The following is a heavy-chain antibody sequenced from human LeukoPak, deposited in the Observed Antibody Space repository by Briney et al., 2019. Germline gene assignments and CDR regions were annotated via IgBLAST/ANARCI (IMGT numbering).Heavy chain of an antibody. J-gene: IGHJ1*01. CDR3: ARDSCSSGGDCHPEEYFQH. CDR2: MNPNSGTT. V-gene: IGHV1-8*01. Sequence: GASVKVSCKASGYNFTSYQINWVRQATGQGLEWMGWMNPNSGTTVCDQKFQGRVTMTRSTSISTAYMELSSLRSEDTAVYYCARDSCSSGGDCHPEEYFQHWGQGTLVTVSS. CDR1: GYNFTSYQ. D-gene: IGHD2-21*02.